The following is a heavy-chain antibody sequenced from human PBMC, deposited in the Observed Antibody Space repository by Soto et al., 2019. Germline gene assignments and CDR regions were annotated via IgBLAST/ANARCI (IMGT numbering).Heavy chain of an antibody. Sequence: PGGSLRLSCAASGFTFSSYWMHWVRQAPGKGLVWVSRIKTDGSTTSYADSVKCRFTISRDNAKNTLYLQMNGLRAEDTGVYYCARGYFESSASVGYWGQGTLVTVSS. V-gene: IGHV3-74*01. CDR1: GFTFSSYW. CDR2: IKTDGSTT. CDR3: ARGYFESSASVGY. J-gene: IGHJ4*02. D-gene: IGHD3-22*01.